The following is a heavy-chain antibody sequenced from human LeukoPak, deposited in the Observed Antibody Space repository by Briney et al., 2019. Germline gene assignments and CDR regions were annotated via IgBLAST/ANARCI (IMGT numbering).Heavy chain of an antibody. J-gene: IGHJ4*02. CDR2: IYPGDSDT. CDR3: ARTTIGYCSSTSCYVFDY. Sequence: GESLKISCKGSGYSFTSYWIGWVRQMPGKGLEWMGIIYPGDSDTRYSPSFEGQVTISADKSISTAYLQWSSLKASDTGMYYCARTTIGYCSSTSCYVFDYWGQGTLVTVSS. D-gene: IGHD2-2*01. CDR1: GYSFTSYW. V-gene: IGHV5-51*01.